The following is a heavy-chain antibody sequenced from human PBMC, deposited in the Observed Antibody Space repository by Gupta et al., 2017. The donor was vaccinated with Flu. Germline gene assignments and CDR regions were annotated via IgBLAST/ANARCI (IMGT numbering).Heavy chain of an antibody. CDR1: TFNSNKAW. V-gene: IGHV3-15*04. J-gene: IGHJ4*02. CDR3: ASHPTYYYDSSGYADS. Sequence: EVQLVESGGGLVKTGGAIRLSCAAPTFNSNKAWFSCVRQATGKGLEWVGQIGSTADGGITDYATPVKERLTISRDDSKNTLYLQMNSLKSEDTAVYYCASHPTYYYDSSGYADSWGQGTLVTVSS. CDR2: IGSTADGGIT. D-gene: IGHD3-22*01.